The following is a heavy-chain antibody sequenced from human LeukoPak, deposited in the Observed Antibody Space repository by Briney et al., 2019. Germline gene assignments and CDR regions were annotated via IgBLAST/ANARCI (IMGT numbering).Heavy chain of an antibody. J-gene: IGHJ4*02. CDR3: AKLGAQYSSIWYFDY. D-gene: IGHD6-13*01. CDR2: ISYNGSNK. Sequence: GRSLRLSCAASGFTFSSYGMHWVRQAPGKGLEWVAVISYNGSNKYYADSVKGRFTISRDNSKNTLYLQMNSLRAEDTAVYYCAKLGAQYSSIWYFDYWGQGTLVTVSS. V-gene: IGHV3-30*18. CDR1: GFTFSSYG.